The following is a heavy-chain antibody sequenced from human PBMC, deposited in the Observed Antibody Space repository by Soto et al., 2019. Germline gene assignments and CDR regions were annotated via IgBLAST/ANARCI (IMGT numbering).Heavy chain of an antibody. Sequence: QVQLVQSGAEMKQPGASVKLSCPASGYIFIHCFMHWVRQAPGQGLEWVGGINPSSGTTTYAQKFQGRVTVTRDTSTSTVYMELSSLGSGDTAMYYCARSLGETTSLFDYWGQGSLVTVSA. J-gene: IGHJ4*02. CDR1: GYIFIHCF. V-gene: IGHV1-46*01. CDR3: ARSLGETTSLFDY. D-gene: IGHD1-26*01. CDR2: INPSSGTT.